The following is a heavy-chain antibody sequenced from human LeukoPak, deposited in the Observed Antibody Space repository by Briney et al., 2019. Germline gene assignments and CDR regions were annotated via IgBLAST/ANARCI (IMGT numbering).Heavy chain of an antibody. J-gene: IGHJ6*03. CDR1: GFIFSSYS. CDR2: ISSSGTI. V-gene: IGHV3-21*05. Sequence: GGSLRLSCVGSGFIFSSYSMNWVRQAPGKGLEWISYISSSGTIYYADSVKGRFTISRDNAKNSLYLQINSLGPEDTAVYFCARDPYSGNYGSYYYYYMDVWGKGTTVTVSS. D-gene: IGHD3-22*01. CDR3: ARDPYSGNYGSYYYYYMDV.